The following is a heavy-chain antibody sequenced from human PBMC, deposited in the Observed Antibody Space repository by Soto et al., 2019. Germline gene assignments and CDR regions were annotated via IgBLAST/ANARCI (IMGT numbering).Heavy chain of an antibody. CDR1: EFTFRSYW. CDR3: TSGYQYDSSGYYYGY. D-gene: IGHD3-22*01. CDR2: ISGDGSST. J-gene: IGHJ4*02. V-gene: IGHV3-74*01. Sequence: EVQLVDSGGGLVQPGGSLRLSCAASEFTFRSYWMHWVRQSPGKGLVWVSRISGDGSSTTYADAVKGRFTVSRDNAKNTLYLQMKSLRAEDTAVYYCTSGYQYDSSGYYYGYWGQGTLVTVSS.